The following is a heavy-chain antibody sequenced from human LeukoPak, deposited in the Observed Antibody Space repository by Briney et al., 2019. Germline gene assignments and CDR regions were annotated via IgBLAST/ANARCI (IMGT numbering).Heavy chain of an antibody. CDR2: INWNGGST. CDR3: ARGTLKAAATDFDY. V-gene: IGHV3-20*04. J-gene: IGHJ4*02. Sequence: GGSLSLSCAASGFTFDDYGMSWVRQAPGKGLEWVSGINWNGGSTGYADSVKGRFTISRDNAKNSLYLQMNSLRAEDTALYYCARGTLKAAATDFDYWGQGTLVTVSS. CDR1: GFTFDDYG. D-gene: IGHD6-13*01.